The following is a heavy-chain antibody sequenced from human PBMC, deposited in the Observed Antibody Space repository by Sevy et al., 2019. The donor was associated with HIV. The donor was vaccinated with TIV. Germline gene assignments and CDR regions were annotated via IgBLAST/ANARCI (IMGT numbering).Heavy chain of an antibody. CDR1: GYMFSMYD. J-gene: IGHJ4*02. CDR2: IHPFTGDA. V-gene: IGHV1-18*01. Sequence: ASVKVSCKASGYMFSMYDISWVRQAPGQGLEWMGRIHPFTGDANYAEKLQGRVTMTTDTSTRTVYMSLSGLTSDDAGVYYCTRGRAPESGRYFFENWAQGTLVTVSS. D-gene: IGHD1-26*01. CDR3: TRGRAPESGRYFFEN.